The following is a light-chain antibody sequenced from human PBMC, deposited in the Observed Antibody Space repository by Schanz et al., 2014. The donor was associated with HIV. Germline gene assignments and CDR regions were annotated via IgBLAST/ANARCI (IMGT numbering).Light chain of an antibody. CDR1: RSDVGAHNY. V-gene: IGLV2-14*03. CDR3: CSYAGSFSVI. J-gene: IGLJ2*01. CDR2: DVS. Sequence: QSALTQPASVSGSPGQSITISCTGTRSDVGAHNYVSWYQQHPGKAPKLMIYDVSNRPSGVSNRFSGSKSGNTASLTISGLQAEDEADYYCCSYAGSFSVIFGGGTKLTVL.